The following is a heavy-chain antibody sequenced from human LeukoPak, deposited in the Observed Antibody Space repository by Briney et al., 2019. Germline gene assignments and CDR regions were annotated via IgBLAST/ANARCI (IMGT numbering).Heavy chain of an antibody. CDR3: AKPRIAARPKYYYMDV. V-gene: IGHV3-23*01. D-gene: IGHD6-6*01. Sequence: GGSLRLSCAASGSTFSSYAMSWVRQAPGKGLEWVSAISGSGGSTYYADSVKGRFTISRDNSKNTLYLQMNSLRAEDTAVYYCAKPRIAARPKYYYMDVWGKGTTVTVSS. CDR1: GSTFSSYA. CDR2: ISGSGGST. J-gene: IGHJ6*03.